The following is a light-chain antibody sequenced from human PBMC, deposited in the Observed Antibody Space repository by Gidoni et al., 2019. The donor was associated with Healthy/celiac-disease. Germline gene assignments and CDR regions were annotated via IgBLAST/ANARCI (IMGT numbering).Light chain of an antibody. CDR2: EVS. CDR3: ISYTSSSTWV. J-gene: IGLJ3*02. Sequence: QSALTQPASVSRARGQSITISCTGTSSDAGGYNYVSWYQQHPGKAPKLMIYEVSNRPSGVSNRFSGSKSGNTASLTISWLQAEDEADYYCISYTSSSTWVFGGGTKLTVL. CDR1: SSDAGGYNY. V-gene: IGLV2-14*01.